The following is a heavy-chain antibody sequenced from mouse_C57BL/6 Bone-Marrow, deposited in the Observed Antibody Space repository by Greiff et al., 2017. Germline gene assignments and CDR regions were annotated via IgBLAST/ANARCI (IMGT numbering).Heavy chain of an antibody. CDR3: ARLANYFDY. CDR2: INPYNGGT. J-gene: IGHJ2*01. CDR1: GYTFTDYY. Sequence: VQLQQSGPVLVKPGASVKMSCKASGYTFTDYYMNWVNQSHGKSLEWIGVINPYNGGTSYNQKFKGKATLTVDKSSSTAYMELNSLTSEDSAVYYCARLANYFDYWGQGTTLTVSS. V-gene: IGHV1-19*01.